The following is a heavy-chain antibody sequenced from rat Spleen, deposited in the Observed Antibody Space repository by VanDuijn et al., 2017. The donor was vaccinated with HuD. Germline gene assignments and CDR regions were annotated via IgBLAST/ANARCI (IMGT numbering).Heavy chain of an antibody. CDR3: ARILDYYDGYYHVNVMDA. D-gene: IGHD1-12*03. J-gene: IGHJ4*01. V-gene: IGHV2-47*01. CDR1: GLSLTSNS. Sequence: QVQLKESGPGLVQPSQTLSLTCTVSGLSLTSNSVSWIRQPPGKGLEWMGVIWSNGGTDYNSAIKSRLSISRDTSKSQVFLKMNILQTEDTAMYFCARILDYYDGYYHVNVMDAWGQGASVTVSS. CDR2: IWSNGGT.